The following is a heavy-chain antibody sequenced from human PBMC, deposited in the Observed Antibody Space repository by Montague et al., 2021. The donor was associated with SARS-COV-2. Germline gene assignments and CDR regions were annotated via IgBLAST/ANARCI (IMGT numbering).Heavy chain of an antibody. Sequence: CAISGDSVSSKRVAWNWIRQSPSRGLEWLGRTYYRSKWDSDYAEXVKRRLVITPDTSKNQVSLQLNSVIPEDTAVYFCASSGITLTGLDAFDIWGQGTMVTVSS. CDR1: GDSVSSKRVA. V-gene: IGHV6-1*01. D-gene: IGHD3-9*01. CDR3: ASSGITLTGLDAFDI. J-gene: IGHJ3*02. CDR2: TYYRSKWDS.